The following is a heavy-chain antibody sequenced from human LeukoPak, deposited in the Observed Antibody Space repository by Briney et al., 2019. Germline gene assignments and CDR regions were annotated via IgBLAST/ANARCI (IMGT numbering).Heavy chain of an antibody. J-gene: IGHJ3*02. CDR2: INPNSGGT. CDR1: GYTFTGYY. CDR3: ARDPRITIFGVAPDDAFDI. V-gene: IGHV1-2*02. D-gene: IGHD3-3*01. Sequence: ASVKVSCKASGYTFTGYYMHWVRQAPGQGLEWMGWINPNSGGTNYAQKFQGRVTMTGDTSISTAYMELSRLRSDDTAVYYCARDPRITIFGVAPDDAFDIWGQGTMVTVSS.